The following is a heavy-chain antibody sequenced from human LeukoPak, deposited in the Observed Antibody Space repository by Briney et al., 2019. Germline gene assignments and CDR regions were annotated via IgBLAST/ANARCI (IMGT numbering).Heavy chain of an antibody. CDR1: GFTFSSYE. CDR3: ARGGSYYGPY. J-gene: IGHJ4*02. CDR2: ISSSGSTI. V-gene: IGHV3-48*03. Sequence: PGGSLRLSCAVSGFTFSSYEMNWVRQAPGKGLEWVSHISSSGSTIYYADSVKGRFTISRDNAKNSLYLQVNSLRAEDTAVYYCARGGSYYGPYWGQGTLVTVSS. D-gene: IGHD3-10*01.